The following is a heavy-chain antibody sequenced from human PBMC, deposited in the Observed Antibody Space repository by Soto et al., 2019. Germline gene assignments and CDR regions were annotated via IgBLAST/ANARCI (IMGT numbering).Heavy chain of an antibody. Sequence: EVQLVESGGGLVKPGGSLRLSCAASGFDFSNGWMSWVRQAPGKGLEWVGRIKSKVHGETTDYAAHVKGRFTISRDDSRNTLFLLMHSLQTEDTAVYYCSTDGGEWGQGTLVTVSS. CDR2: IKSKVHGETT. D-gene: IGHD3-16*01. J-gene: IGHJ4*02. CDR1: GFDFSNGW. CDR3: STDGGE. V-gene: IGHV3-15*05.